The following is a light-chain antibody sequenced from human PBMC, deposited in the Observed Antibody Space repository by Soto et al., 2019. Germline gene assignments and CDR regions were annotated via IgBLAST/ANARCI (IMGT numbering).Light chain of an antibody. V-gene: IGKV3D-15*01. CDR3: QQYNSWPPIT. J-gene: IGKJ5*01. CDR1: QIIAGN. CDR2: GAS. Sequence: ERVLTQSPATLSVSPEERATLSCRASQIIAGNLAWYQQRPGQAPRLVIYGASTRATGIPARFSGGGSGTEFTLTISSLQSEDFAVYYCQQYNSWPPITFGQGTLLEI.